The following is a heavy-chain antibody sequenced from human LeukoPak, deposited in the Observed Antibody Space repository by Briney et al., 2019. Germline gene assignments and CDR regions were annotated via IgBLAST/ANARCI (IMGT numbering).Heavy chain of an antibody. J-gene: IGHJ4*02. CDR2: IRYDGSNK. V-gene: IGHV3-30*02. CDR3: AKDFATQYDSSGYILDY. CDR1: GFTFSNYA. Sequence: GGSLRLSCAASGFTFSNYAIHWVRQAPGKGLEWVAFIRYDGSNKYYVDSVKGRFTISRDNSKNTLYLQMNSLRAEDTAVYYCAKDFATQYDSSGYILDYWGQGTLVTVSS. D-gene: IGHD3-22*01.